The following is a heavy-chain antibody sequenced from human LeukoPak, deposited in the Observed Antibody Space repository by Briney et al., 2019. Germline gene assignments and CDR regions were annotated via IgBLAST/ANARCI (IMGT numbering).Heavy chain of an antibody. CDR2: INHSGST. Sequence: KPSETLSLTCAVYGVSFSDYYWSWLRQPPGKGLEWLGEINHSGSTNSNPSLKSRVTISIDTSKNQFSLKLSSVTAADTAVYYCARPTIALLAFDIWGQGTMVTVSS. CDR1: GVSFSDYY. J-gene: IGHJ3*02. CDR3: ARPTIALLAFDI. V-gene: IGHV4-34*01. D-gene: IGHD5-24*01.